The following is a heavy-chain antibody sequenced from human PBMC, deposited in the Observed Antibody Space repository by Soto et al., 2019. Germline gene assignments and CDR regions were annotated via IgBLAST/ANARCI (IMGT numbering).Heavy chain of an antibody. V-gene: IGHV4-34*01. J-gene: IGHJ4*02. D-gene: IGHD3-10*01. CDR3: AREPMVRGVINAPRASYYFDY. CDR1: GGSFIGYY. CDR2: INHSGST. Sequence: PSETLSLTCAVYGGSFIGYYCIFIRHPAFKWLEWIGEINHSGSTNYNPSLKSRVTISVDTSKNQFSLKLSSVTAAGTAVYYCAREPMVRGVINAPRASYYFDYCGQGTLVTVSS.